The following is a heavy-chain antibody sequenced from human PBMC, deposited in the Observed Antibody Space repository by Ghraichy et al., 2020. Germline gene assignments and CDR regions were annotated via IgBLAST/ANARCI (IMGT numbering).Heavy chain of an antibody. D-gene: IGHD3-3*01. CDR3: ARSQEGEWLLTPRVDY. CDR2: IKQDGSEK. CDR1: GFTFSSYW. V-gene: IGHV3-7*01. J-gene: IGHJ4*02. Sequence: LSLTCAASGFTFSSYWMSWVRQAPGKGLEWVSNIKQDGSEKYYVDSVKGRFTISRDNAKNSLYLQMNSLRAEDTAVYYCARSQEGEWLLTPRVDYWGQGTVVTGSS.